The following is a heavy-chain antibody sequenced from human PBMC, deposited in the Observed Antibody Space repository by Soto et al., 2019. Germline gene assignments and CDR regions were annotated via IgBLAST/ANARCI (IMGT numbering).Heavy chain of an antibody. CDR1: GGSISSGDYY. CDR3: ARVPAGGNSDYFDY. D-gene: IGHD2-21*02. CDR2: IYYTGST. Sequence: SETLSLTCTVSGGSISSGDYYWSWIRQPPGKGLEWIGYIYYTGSTYYHPSLKSRVTMSVDTSKNQFSLKLSSVTAADTAVYYCARVPAGGNSDYFDYWGQGTLVTVSS. V-gene: IGHV4-30-4*01. J-gene: IGHJ4*02.